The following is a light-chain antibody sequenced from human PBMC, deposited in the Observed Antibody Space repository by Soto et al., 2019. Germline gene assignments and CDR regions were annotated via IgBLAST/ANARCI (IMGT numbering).Light chain of an antibody. CDR2: DDN. CDR3: AAWDDSPNGHYV. Sequence: QSVLTQPPSASGTPGQRVTISCSGSRSNIGSNPVNWYQQLPGTAPKLFIYDDNQRPSGVPDRFSGSKSGTSASLAISGLQSEDEAEYYCAAWDDSPNGHYVFGAGTKVTVL. V-gene: IGLV1-44*01. J-gene: IGLJ1*01. CDR1: RSNIGSNP.